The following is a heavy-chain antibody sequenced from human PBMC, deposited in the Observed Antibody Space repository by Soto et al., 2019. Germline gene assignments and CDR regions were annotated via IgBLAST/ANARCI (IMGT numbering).Heavy chain of an antibody. V-gene: IGHV3-66*01. CDR2: IYTGGDT. Sequence: GGSLRLSCAASGLTVSSTYMSWVRLAPGKGLEWVSVIYTGGDTFYANSVRGRFTISRDNSKNTLYLQMNSLRAEDTAVYYCARDAPHSYWGQGTLVTVS. CDR1: GLTVSSTY. CDR3: ARDAPHSY. J-gene: IGHJ4*02.